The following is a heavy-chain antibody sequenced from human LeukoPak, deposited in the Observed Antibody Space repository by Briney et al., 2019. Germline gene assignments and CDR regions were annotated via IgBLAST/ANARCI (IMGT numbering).Heavy chain of an antibody. CDR1: GGSISSSSYY. Sequence: SETLSLTCTVSGGSISSSSYYWGWIRQPPGKGLEWMGTIYYSGSTYYNPSLKSRVTISVDTSKNQFSLKLSSVTAADTAVYYCARSPIVLMVYAIGSYFDYWGQGTLVTVSS. D-gene: IGHD2-8*01. V-gene: IGHV4-39*01. J-gene: IGHJ4*02. CDR3: ARSPIVLMVYAIGSYFDY. CDR2: IYYSGST.